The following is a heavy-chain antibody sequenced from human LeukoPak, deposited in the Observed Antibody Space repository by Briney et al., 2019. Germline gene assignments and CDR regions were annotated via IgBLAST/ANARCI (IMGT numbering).Heavy chain of an antibody. CDR1: GXSVTSYY. Sequence: SETLSLTCTVSGXSVTSYYWSWIRQPPGKGLEWIGYIYYSGTTNYNPSLKSRVTISVDTSKNQFSLKVTSVTAADTAVYYCARDYYDSGSSALWGQGSLVTVSS. CDR3: ARDYYDSGSSAL. J-gene: IGHJ4*02. CDR2: IYYSGTT. D-gene: IGHD3-10*01. V-gene: IGHV4-59*02.